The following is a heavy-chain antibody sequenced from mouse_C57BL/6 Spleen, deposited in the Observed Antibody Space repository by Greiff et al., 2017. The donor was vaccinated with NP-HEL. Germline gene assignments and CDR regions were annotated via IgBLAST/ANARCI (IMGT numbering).Heavy chain of an antibody. J-gene: IGHJ4*01. CDR1: GYTFTDYN. CDR2: INPNNGGT. D-gene: IGHD2-3*01. V-gene: IGHV1-18*01. CDR3: ARQDGYYDYYAMDY. Sequence: EVQLQQSGPELVKPGASVKIPCKASGYTFTDYNMDWVKQSHGKSLEWIGDINPNNGGTIYNQKFKGKATLTVDTSSSTAYMELRSLTSEDTAVYYCARQDGYYDYYAMDYWGQGTSVTVSS.